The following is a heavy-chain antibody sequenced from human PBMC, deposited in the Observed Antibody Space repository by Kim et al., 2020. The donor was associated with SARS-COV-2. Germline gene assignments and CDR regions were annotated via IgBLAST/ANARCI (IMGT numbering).Heavy chain of an antibody. Sequence: GGSLRLSCAASGFTFSSYAMSWVRQAPGKGLEWVAAISFSGGSTYYADFVKGRFTISRDNSKNTLYLQMNSLRAEDTAVYYCAKDLGDGYNSDAFDIWGQGTMVTVSS. D-gene: IGHD5-12*01. J-gene: IGHJ3*02. CDR3: AKDLGDGYNSDAFDI. CDR2: ISFSGGST. CDR1: GFTFSSYA. V-gene: IGHV3-23*01.